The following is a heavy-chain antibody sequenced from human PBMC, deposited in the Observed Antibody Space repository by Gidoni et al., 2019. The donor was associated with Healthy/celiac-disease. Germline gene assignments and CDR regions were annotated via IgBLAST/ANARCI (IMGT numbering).Heavy chain of an antibody. D-gene: IGHD5-12*01. CDR1: GGTFRSYA. Sequence: QVQLMQSGAEVKKPGSSVKVSCKGSGGTFRSYAIGWVRQAPGQGLEWMGWIIPIFGTANYAQKFQGRVTITADESTSTAYMELSSLRSEDTAVYYCASWGVSGYDYGAFDIWGQGTMVTVSS. CDR3: ASWGVSGYDYGAFDI. V-gene: IGHV1-69*01. J-gene: IGHJ3*02. CDR2: IIPIFGTA.